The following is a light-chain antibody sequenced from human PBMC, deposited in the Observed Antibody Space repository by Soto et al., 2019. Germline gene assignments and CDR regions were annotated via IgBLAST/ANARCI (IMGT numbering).Light chain of an antibody. Sequence: EIVMTQSPATLSVSPGERATLSCRASQSVSSNLAWYQQKPGQAPRLLIYASSTRATGIPARFSGSESGTEXXXXXXXLXSEDFAXXXXXQYNNWPLTFGGGTKVEIK. CDR1: QSVSSN. CDR3: XQYNNWPLT. V-gene: IGKV3-15*01. CDR2: ASS. J-gene: IGKJ4*01.